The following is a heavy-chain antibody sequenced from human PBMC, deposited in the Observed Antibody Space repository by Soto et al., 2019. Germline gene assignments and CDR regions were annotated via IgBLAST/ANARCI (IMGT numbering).Heavy chain of an antibody. V-gene: IGHV4-30-4*01. CDR3: XXXFDDSSGYYGGLGY. CDR2: IYYSGST. J-gene: IGHJ4*02. Sequence: QVQLQESGPGLVKPSQTLSLTCTVSGGSISSGDYYWSWIRQPPGKGLEWIGYIYYSGSTYYNPSLKNRITISVDTPKNQLSLKLSSVTAADTAVYYXXXXFDDSSGYYGGLGYWGQGTLVTVSS. CDR1: GGSISSGDYY. D-gene: IGHD3-22*01.